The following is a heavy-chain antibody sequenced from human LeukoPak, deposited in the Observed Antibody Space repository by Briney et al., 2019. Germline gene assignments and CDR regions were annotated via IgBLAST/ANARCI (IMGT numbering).Heavy chain of an antibody. CDR3: ARDSSPTDLYYYYYGMDV. Sequence: GGSLRLSCAASGFTVSSNYMSWVRQAPGKGLEWVAVIWYDGSNKYYADSVKGRFTISRDNSKNTLYLQMNSLRAEDTAVYYCARDSSPTDLYYYYYGMDVWGQGTTVTVSS. J-gene: IGHJ6*02. CDR2: IWYDGSNK. V-gene: IGHV3-33*08. D-gene: IGHD6-13*01. CDR1: GFTVSSNY.